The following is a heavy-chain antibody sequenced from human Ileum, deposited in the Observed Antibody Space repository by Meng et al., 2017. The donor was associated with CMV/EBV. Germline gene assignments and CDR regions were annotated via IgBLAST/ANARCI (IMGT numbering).Heavy chain of an antibody. CDR3: ARSKDYNNSPFDY. D-gene: IGHD3-10*01. J-gene: IGHJ4*02. V-gene: IGHV3-53*05. CDR1: GSTVNSNY. Sequence: GESLKISCTTSGSTVNSNYMTWVRQAPGKGLESVSVINYAGSTFYADSVKGRFTISGDNSKNTVYLQMNGLRVEDTAVYYCARSKDYNNSPFDYWGQGTLVTVSS. CDR2: INYAGST.